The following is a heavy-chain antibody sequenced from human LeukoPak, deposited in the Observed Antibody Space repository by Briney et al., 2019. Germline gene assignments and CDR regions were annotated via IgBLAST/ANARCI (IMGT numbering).Heavy chain of an antibody. Sequence: GGSLRLSCAASGFTFSSYGMHWVRQAPGKGLEWVSFIRFDGTNKYYADSVKGRFTISKDNSKNTLYLQMNSLRAEDTAVYYCAKAREWGYCSGGSCYGQVDYWGQGTLVTVSS. CDR2: IRFDGTNK. CDR1: GFTFSSYG. D-gene: IGHD2-15*01. V-gene: IGHV3-30*02. J-gene: IGHJ4*02. CDR3: AKAREWGYCSGGSCYGQVDY.